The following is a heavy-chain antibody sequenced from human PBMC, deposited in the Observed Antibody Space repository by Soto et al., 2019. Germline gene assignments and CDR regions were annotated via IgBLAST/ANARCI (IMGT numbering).Heavy chain of an antibody. CDR3: ARDQAVAGAYYYYGMDV. CDR1: GFTFSSYS. CDR2: ISSSSSYI. V-gene: IGHV3-21*01. D-gene: IGHD6-19*01. J-gene: IGHJ6*02. Sequence: PGGSLRLSCAASGFTFSSYSMNWVRQAPGKGLEWVSSISSSSSYIYYADSVKGRFTIPRDNAKNSLYLQMNSLRAEDTAVYYCARDQAVAGAYYYYGMDVWGQGTTVTVSS.